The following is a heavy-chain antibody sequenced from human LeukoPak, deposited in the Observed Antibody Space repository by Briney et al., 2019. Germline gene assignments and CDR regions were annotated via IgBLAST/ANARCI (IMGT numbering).Heavy chain of an antibody. V-gene: IGHV3-11*06. CDR3: ARDGYYYDMDV. J-gene: IGHJ6*02. Sequence: GGSLRLSCAASGFTFSDDYMNWIRQAPGKGLEWVSYISPSSSHTNYAGSVKGRFTISRDNAKKSVYLQMNSLRAEDTAVYYCARDGYYYDMDVWGQGTTVTVSS. CDR1: GFTFSDDY. CDR2: ISPSSSHT. D-gene: IGHD3-22*01.